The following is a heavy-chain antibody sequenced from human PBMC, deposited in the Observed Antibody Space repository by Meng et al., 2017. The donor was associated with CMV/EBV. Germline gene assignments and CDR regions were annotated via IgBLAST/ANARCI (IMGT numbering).Heavy chain of an antibody. CDR3: ARIHSNYGPYGMDV. D-gene: IGHD4-11*01. V-gene: IGHV2-70*20. CDR2: IDWDDDK. Sequence: SGPTLVKPTQTLTLTCTFSGFSLSTSGMCVSWVRQPPGKALEWLALIDWDDDKYYSTSLKTRLTIPKDTSKNQVVLTMTNMDPVDTATYYCARIHSNYGPYGMDVWGQGTTVTVSS. J-gene: IGHJ6*02. CDR1: GFSLSTSGMC.